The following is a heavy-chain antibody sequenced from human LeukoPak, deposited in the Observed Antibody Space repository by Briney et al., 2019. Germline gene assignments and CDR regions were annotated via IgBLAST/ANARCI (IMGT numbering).Heavy chain of an antibody. CDR2: FDPEDGET. Sequence: ASVKVSCKVSGYTLTEISMHWVRQAPGKGLEWMGGFDPEDGETIYAQKFQGRVTMTEDTSTDTAYMELSSLRSEDTAVYYSATHLMASYSREGPYYYMDVWGKGTTVTVSS. CDR1: GYTLTEIS. CDR3: ATHLMASYSREGPYYYMDV. V-gene: IGHV1-24*01. J-gene: IGHJ6*03. D-gene: IGHD6-13*01.